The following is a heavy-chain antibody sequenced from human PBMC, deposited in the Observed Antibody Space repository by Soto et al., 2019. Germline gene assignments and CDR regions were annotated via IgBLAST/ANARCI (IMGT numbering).Heavy chain of an antibody. J-gene: IGHJ6*02. CDR1: GFTFSSYA. Sequence: QVQLVESGGGVVQPGRSLRLSCAASGFTFSSYAMHWVRQAPGKGLEWVAVISYDGSNKYYADSVKGRFTISRDNSKNTLYLQMNSLRAEDTAVYYCARDGRTGVVVAATGYYGMDVWGQGTTVTVSS. CDR2: ISYDGSNK. V-gene: IGHV3-30-3*01. CDR3: ARDGRTGVVVAATGYYGMDV. D-gene: IGHD2-15*01.